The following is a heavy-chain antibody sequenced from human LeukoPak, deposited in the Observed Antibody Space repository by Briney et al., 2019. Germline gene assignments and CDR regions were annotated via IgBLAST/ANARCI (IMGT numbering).Heavy chain of an antibody. Sequence: SETLSHTCAVSGGSISSGGYSWSWIRQPPGKGLEWIGYIYYSGSTYYNPSLKSRVTISVDTSKNQFSLKLSSVTAADTAVYYCARANYYDTSGYSRGAFDIWGQGTMVTVSS. D-gene: IGHD3-22*01. CDR1: GGSISSGGYS. V-gene: IGHV4-30-4*07. CDR3: ARANYYDTSGYSRGAFDI. J-gene: IGHJ3*02. CDR2: IYYSGST.